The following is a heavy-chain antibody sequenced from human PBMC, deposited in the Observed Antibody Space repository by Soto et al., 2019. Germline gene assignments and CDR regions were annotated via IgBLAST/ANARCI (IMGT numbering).Heavy chain of an antibody. V-gene: IGHV4-59*08. CDR3: ARGHYDFWSGYFATIDY. Sequence: SETLSLTCSVSGGYISNYYWSWIRQPPGKGLEWIGYIHYSGSTKYNPSLKSRVTISADTSKNQFSLKLSSVTAADTAVYYCARGHYDFWSGYFATIDYWGQGTLVTVSS. CDR1: GGYISNYY. J-gene: IGHJ4*02. D-gene: IGHD3-3*01. CDR2: IHYSGST.